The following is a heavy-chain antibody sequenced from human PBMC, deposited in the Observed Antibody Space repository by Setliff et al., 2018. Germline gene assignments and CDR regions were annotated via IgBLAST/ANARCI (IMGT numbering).Heavy chain of an antibody. D-gene: IGHD3-16*01. J-gene: IGHJ4*02. V-gene: IGHV2-70*12. CDR3: ARMGTYTKSLSVDS. Sequence: SGPTLVNPTQTLTLTCTFSGFSLSTSGVGVGWIRQPPGKALEWLALIDWDDDKFYNTSLKTRLTVSQDTSKNQVVLTLANVDPVDTATYFCARMGTYTKSLSVDSWGQGTLVTVSS. CDR2: IDWDDDK. CDR1: GFSLSTSGVG.